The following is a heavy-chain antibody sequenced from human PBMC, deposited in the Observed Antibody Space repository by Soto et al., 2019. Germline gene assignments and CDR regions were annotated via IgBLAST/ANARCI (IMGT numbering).Heavy chain of an antibody. Sequence: PSETLSLTCTASGGSISSYYWSWIRQPAGKGLEWIGRIYTSGSTNYNPSLKSRVTMSLDTSKNQFSLKLSSVTAADTAVYYCARDSPSGKLDYWGQGTLVTVSS. D-gene: IGHD6-13*01. CDR3: ARDSPSGKLDY. CDR1: GGSISSYY. CDR2: IYTSGST. V-gene: IGHV4-4*07. J-gene: IGHJ4*02.